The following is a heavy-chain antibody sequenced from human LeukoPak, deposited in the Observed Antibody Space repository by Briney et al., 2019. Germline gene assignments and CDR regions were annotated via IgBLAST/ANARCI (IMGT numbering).Heavy chain of an antibody. D-gene: IGHD6-19*01. Sequence: ASVKVSCKASGYTFTSYDINWVRQATGQGLEWMGWMNPNSGNTGYAQKFQGRVTMTRNTSISTAYMELSSLRSEDTAVYYCARNEWQWLSSIYYYYYYMDVWGKGTTVTVSS. J-gene: IGHJ6*03. V-gene: IGHV1-8*01. CDR2: MNPNSGNT. CDR3: ARNEWQWLSSIYYYYYYMDV. CDR1: GYTFTSYD.